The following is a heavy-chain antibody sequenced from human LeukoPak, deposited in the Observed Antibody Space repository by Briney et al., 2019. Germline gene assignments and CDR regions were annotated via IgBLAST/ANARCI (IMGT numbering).Heavy chain of an antibody. V-gene: IGHV3-23*01. CDR2: ISPSGTGT. D-gene: IGHD1-26*01. CDR3: AKLLGATTD. Sequence: GGSLRLSYAASGFTFSSSAMTWVRQAPGKGLEWVSSISPSGTGTYYADSVRVRFTISRDNSKNTLFLQMNSLRAEDMALYYCAKLLGATTDWGQGTLVTVSS. CDR1: GFTFSSSA. J-gene: IGHJ4*02.